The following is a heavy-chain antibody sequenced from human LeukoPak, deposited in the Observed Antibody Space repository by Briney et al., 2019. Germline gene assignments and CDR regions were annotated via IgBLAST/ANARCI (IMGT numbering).Heavy chain of an antibody. CDR1: GGSISSYY. Sequence: SETLSLTCTVSGGSISSYYWSWIRQPPGKGLEWIGYICYSGSTNYNPSLKSRVTIPVDTSKNQFSLKLSSVTAADTAVYYCARAPKGNWFDPWGQGTLVTVSS. CDR3: ARAPKGNWFDP. V-gene: IGHV4-59*01. J-gene: IGHJ5*02. CDR2: ICYSGST.